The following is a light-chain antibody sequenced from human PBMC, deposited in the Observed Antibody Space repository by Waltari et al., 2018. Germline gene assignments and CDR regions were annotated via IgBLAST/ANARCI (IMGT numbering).Light chain of an antibody. CDR1: QSVSRT. J-gene: IGKJ1*01. CDR2: GAS. CDR3: QHYVRLPAT. Sequence: IVLTQSPGTLSLSPGDRATLSCRASQSVSRTLAWYQQKPGQAPKLLIYGASIRATGIPDRFTGSGYGTDFSLTISSLEPEDFAIYFCQHYVRLPATFGQGTKVEIK. V-gene: IGKV3-20*01.